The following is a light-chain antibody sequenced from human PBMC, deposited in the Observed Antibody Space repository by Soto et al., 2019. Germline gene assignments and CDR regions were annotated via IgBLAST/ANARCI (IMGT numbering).Light chain of an antibody. CDR1: QNINNY. CDR3: KQYENLPT. Sequence: DIQMTQSPSSLSASVGDIVTITCQASQNINNYLNWYQQKPGRAPQLLIYDASNLEAGVPSRFRGSGSGTDSTFTIRRLQPEDIATYYCKQYENLPTFGQGTRLEIK. J-gene: IGKJ5*01. CDR2: DAS. V-gene: IGKV1-33*01.